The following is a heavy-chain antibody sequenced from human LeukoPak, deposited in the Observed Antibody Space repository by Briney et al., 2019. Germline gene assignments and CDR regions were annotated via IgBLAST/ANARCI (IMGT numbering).Heavy chain of an antibody. CDR1: GFTFSSYA. CDR3: AKDRPSSGWPTYYMDV. D-gene: IGHD6-19*01. CDR2: ISGSGGST. V-gene: IGHV3-23*01. Sequence: GGSLRLSCAASGFTFSSYAMSWVRQAPGKGLEWVSAISGSGGSTYYADSVKGRFTISRDNSKNTLYLQMNSLRAEDTAVYYCAKDRPSSGWPTYYMDVWGKGTTVTVSS. J-gene: IGHJ6*03.